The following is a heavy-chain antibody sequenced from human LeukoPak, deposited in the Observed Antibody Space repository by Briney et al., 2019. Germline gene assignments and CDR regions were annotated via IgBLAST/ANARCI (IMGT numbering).Heavy chain of an antibody. CDR1: GFTFDDYA. D-gene: IGHD3-3*01. J-gene: IGHJ6*02. CDR2: ISWNSGSI. CDR3: AKDTGLYDFWSYYGMDV. Sequence: GGSLRLSCAASGFTFDDYAMHWVRHAPGKGLEWVSGISWNSGSIGYADSVKGRFTISRDNAKNSLYLQMNSLRAEDTALYYCAKDTGLYDFWSYYGMDVWGQGTTVTVSS. V-gene: IGHV3-9*01.